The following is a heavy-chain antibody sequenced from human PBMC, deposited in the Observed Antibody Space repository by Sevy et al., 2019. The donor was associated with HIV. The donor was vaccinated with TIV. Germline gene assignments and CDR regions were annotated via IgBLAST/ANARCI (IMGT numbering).Heavy chain of an antibody. D-gene: IGHD3-22*01. CDR2: IRSKAYGGTT. V-gene: IGHV3-49*03. Sequence: GGSLRLSCTASGFTFGDYAMSWFRQAPGKGLEWVGFIRSKAYGGTTEYAASVKGRFTISRDDSKSIAYLQMNSLKTEDTAVYYCTRDTPYYDSSGFGNYFDYWGQGTLVTVSS. J-gene: IGHJ4*02. CDR1: GFTFGDYA. CDR3: TRDTPYYDSSGFGNYFDY.